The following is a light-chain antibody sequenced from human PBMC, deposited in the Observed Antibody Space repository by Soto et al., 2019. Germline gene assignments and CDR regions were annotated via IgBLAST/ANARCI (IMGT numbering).Light chain of an antibody. CDR3: QQYNNWPPYT. Sequence: EIVMTQSPATLSVSPGEGATLSCRASQSVSSNLAWYQQKPGQAPRLLIYGASTRATGIPARFSGSGSGTEFTLTIGSLQSEDIAVYYCQQYNNWPPYTFGLGTKLEIK. CDR2: GAS. J-gene: IGKJ2*01. CDR1: QSVSSN. V-gene: IGKV3-15*01.